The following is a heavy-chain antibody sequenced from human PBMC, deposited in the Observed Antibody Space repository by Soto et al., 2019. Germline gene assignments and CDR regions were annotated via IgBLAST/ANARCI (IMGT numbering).Heavy chain of an antibody. CDR1: GGTFSSYA. V-gene: IGHV1-69*01. CDR3: ARESEYYDYVWGSYRPRWFDP. CDR2: IIPIFGTA. Sequence: QVQLVQSGAEVKKPGSSVKVSCKASGGTFSSYAISWVRQAPGQGLEWMGGIIPIFGTANYAQKCQGRVTITADESTSTAYMELSSLRSEDTAVYYCARESEYYDYVWGSYRPRWFDPWGQGTLVTVSS. J-gene: IGHJ5*02. D-gene: IGHD3-16*02.